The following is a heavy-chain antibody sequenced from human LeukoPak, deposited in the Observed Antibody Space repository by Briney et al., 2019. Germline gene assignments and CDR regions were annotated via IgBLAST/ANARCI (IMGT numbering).Heavy chain of an antibody. J-gene: IGHJ4*02. CDR2: IYYSGST. D-gene: IGHD3-10*01. CDR3: ARVRGSGETGDY. V-gene: IGHV4-59*01. Sequence: SETLSLTCTVSGGSISFYHWSWIRQPPGKGLEWIGYIYYSGSTNYNPSLESRVTISVDTSKNQFSLKLSSVTAADTAVYYCARVRGSGETGDYWGQGTLVTVSS. CDR1: GGSISFYH.